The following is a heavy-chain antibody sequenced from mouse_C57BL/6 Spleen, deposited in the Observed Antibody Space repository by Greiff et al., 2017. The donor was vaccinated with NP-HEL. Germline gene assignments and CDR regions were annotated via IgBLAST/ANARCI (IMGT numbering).Heavy chain of an antibody. CDR3: ARGDYYGSPHFDY. J-gene: IGHJ2*01. CDR2: IYPGDGDT. CDR1: GYAFSSSW. D-gene: IGHD1-1*01. Sequence: VQLQQSGPELVKPGASVKISCKASGYAFSSSWMNWVKQRPGKGLEWIGRIYPGDGDTNYNGKFKGKATLTADKSSSTAYMQLSSLTSEDSAVDFCARGDYYGSPHFDYWGQGTTLTVSS. V-gene: IGHV1-82*01.